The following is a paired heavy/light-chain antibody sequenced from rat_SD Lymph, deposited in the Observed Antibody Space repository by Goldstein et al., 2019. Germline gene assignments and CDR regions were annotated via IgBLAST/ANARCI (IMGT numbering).Light chain of an antibody. Sequence: DIVMTQGALPNPVPSGESVSITCRSSKSLLYSDGKTYLNWYLQRPGQSPQLLIYWMSTRASGVSDRFSGSGSGTDFTLKISGVEAEDVGVYYCQQGLEFPYTFGAGTKLELK. CDR2: WMS. J-gene: IGKJ2-3*01. V-gene: IGKV2S6*01. CDR1: KSLLYSDGKTY. CDR3: QQGLEFPYT.
Heavy chain of an antibody. Sequence: QVQLKESGPGLVQPSQTLSLTCTVSGFSLTSYNVHWVRQPTGKGLEWMGVIWTGGSTDYNSALKSRLSISRDTSKSQVFLKMNSLQTEDIATYYCARGDWAYWYFDFWGPGTMVTVSS. CDR1: GFSLTSYN. CDR3: ARGDWAYWYFDF. CDR2: IWTGGST. J-gene: IGHJ1*01. D-gene: IGHD5-1*01. V-gene: IGHV2-30*01.